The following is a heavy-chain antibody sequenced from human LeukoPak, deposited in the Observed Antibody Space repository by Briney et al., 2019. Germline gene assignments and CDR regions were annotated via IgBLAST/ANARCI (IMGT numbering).Heavy chain of an antibody. D-gene: IGHD3-3*01. V-gene: IGHV3-30-3*01. Sequence: QPGGSLRLSCAASGFTFSSCAMHWVRQAPGKGLEWVAVISYDGSNKYYADSVKGRFTISRDNSKNTLYLQMNSLRAEDTAVYYCRSNFWSSGGQGTLVTVSS. CDR3: RSNFWSS. CDR2: ISYDGSNK. J-gene: IGHJ4*02. CDR1: GFTFSSCA.